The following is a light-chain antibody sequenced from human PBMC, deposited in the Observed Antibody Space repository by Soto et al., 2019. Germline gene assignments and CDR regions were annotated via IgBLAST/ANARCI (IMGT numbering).Light chain of an antibody. CDR3: QHYGSDPIT. CDR1: KVINNY. V-gene: IGKV1-27*01. J-gene: IGKJ5*01. Sequence: IQLTHSPSAMSASVGSRVSITCPASKVINNYLAWYQQKPGQVPKVLIYAASTLPPGVPSRFSGSGSGTDFTLTINSLQPDDIATYFCQHYGSDPITFGQGTRLEIK. CDR2: AAS.